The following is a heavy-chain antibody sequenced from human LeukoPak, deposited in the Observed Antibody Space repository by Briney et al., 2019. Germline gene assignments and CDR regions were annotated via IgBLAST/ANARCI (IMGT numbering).Heavy chain of an antibody. V-gene: IGHV1-2*02. J-gene: IGHJ5*02. Sequence: ASVKVSCKASGYTFTGYYMHWVRQAPGQGLEWMGWINPNSGGTNYAQKFQGRVTMTRDMSISTAYMELSRLRSDDTAVYYCARAADVLLWFGEASRFDPWGQGTLVTVSS. CDR3: ARAADVLLWFGEASRFDP. CDR1: GYTFTGYY. CDR2: INPNSGGT. D-gene: IGHD3-10*01.